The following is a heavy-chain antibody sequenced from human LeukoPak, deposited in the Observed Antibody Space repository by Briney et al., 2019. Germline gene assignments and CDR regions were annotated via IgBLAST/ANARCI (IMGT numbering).Heavy chain of an antibody. Sequence: SETLSLTCTVSGGSISSSSYYWGWIRQPPGKGLEWIGSIYYSGSTYYNPSPKSRVTISVDTSKNQFSLKLSSVTAADTAVYYCARIGYSYGYYFDYWGQGTLVTVSS. CDR3: ARIGYSYGYYFDY. J-gene: IGHJ4*02. D-gene: IGHD5-18*01. CDR1: GGSISSSSYY. V-gene: IGHV4-39*01. CDR2: IYYSGST.